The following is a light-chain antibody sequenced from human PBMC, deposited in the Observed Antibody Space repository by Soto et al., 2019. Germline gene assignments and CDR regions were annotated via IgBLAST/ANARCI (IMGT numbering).Light chain of an antibody. V-gene: IGLV1-40*01. CDR2: GNI. CDR3: QSFDNSLSGVL. CDR1: SSNIGAGYD. J-gene: IGLJ2*01. Sequence: QSVLTQPPSVSGAPGQRVTIPCTGSSSNIGAGYDVHWYQQLPGTAPELLIYGNINRPSGVPDGFSGSKSGTSASLAITGLQAEDEADYYCQSFDNSLSGVLFGGGTKLTVL.